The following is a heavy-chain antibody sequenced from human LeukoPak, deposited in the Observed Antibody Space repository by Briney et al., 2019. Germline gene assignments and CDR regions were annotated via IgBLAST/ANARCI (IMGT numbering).Heavy chain of an antibody. Sequence: PSETLSLTCTVSGGSINSYYWSWIRQPPGKGLEWIGYIYLSGSTNNRPSRKSRVTTSADTSKSQFSLKLSSVTAADTAMYYCARLGVRYSTSSWWFDPWGQGNLVTVSS. CDR2: IYLSGST. J-gene: IGHJ5*02. V-gene: IGHV4-59*08. CDR1: GGSINSYY. CDR3: ARLGVRYSTSSWWFDP. D-gene: IGHD6-6*01.